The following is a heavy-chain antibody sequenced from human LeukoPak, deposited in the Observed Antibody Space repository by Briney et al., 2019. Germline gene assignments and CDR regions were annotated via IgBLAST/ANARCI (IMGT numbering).Heavy chain of an antibody. Sequence: PSETLSLTCAVYGGSFRGYYWSWIRQPPGKGLEWIGEINHSGSTNYNPSLKSRVTISVDTSKNQFSLKLSSVTAADTAVYYCARKLAYGGNMVNWFDPWGQGTLVTVSS. CDR3: ARKLAYGGNMVNWFDP. V-gene: IGHV4-34*01. J-gene: IGHJ5*02. D-gene: IGHD4-23*01. CDR2: INHSGST. CDR1: GGSFRGYY.